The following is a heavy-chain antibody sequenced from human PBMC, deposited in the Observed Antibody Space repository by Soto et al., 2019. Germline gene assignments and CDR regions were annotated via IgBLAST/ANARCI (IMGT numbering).Heavy chain of an antibody. V-gene: IGHV1-3*01. CDR1: GYTFTSYA. CDR2: INAANGNT. D-gene: IGHD2-15*01. J-gene: IGHJ4*02. Sequence: QVQLVQSGAEVKKPGASVKVSCKASGYTFTSYAMHWVRQAPGQRLEWMGWINAANGNTKYSQKFQGRVTITRDTSAGTAYMELSSLRSEDTAVYYCARGTWPATLDYWGQGTLVTVSS. CDR3: ARGTWPATLDY.